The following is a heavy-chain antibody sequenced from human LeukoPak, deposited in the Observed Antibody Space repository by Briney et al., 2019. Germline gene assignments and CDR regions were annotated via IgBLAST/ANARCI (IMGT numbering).Heavy chain of an antibody. J-gene: IGHJ3*02. CDR3: ARDGIPTYAFDI. CDR1: GFTFSSYW. CDR2: INRGGGAQ. Sequence: GGSLRVSCSASGFTFSSYWMSWVRQALGKGLEWMANINRGGGAQNYVDSVKGRFTISRDNAKNSLFLQMNNLRAEDTALYYCARDGIPTYAFDIWGQGTMVTVSP. D-gene: IGHD1-26*01. V-gene: IGHV3-7*01.